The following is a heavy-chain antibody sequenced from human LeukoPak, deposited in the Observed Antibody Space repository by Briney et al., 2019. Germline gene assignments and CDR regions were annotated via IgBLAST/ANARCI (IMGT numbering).Heavy chain of an antibody. J-gene: IGHJ4*02. CDR2: ISYVGSNK. CDR1: GFTFRSYA. CDR3: ARDGYDDARRAFLDY. V-gene: IGHV3-30*04. D-gene: IGHD3-3*01. Sequence: GGALRLSCAASGFTFRSYAMHWVRQAPGKGLEGGAVISYVGSNKCYADSVKGRFTISRGNSTNTLYLQMNSLRAEDTAVYYCARDGYDDARRAFLDYWGQGTLVTVSS.